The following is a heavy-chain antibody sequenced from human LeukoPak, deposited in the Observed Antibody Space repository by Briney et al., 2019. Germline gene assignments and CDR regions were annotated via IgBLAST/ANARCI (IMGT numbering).Heavy chain of an antibody. J-gene: IGHJ4*02. D-gene: IGHD3-22*01. CDR1: GFTFSSYA. V-gene: IGHV3-30-3*01. Sequence: GRSLRLSCAASGFTFSSYAMHWVRQAPGKGLEWVAVISYDGSNKYYADSVKGRFTTSRDNSKNTLYLQMNSLRAEDTAVYYCARSLVITRLDYWGQGTLVTVSS. CDR2: ISYDGSNK. CDR3: ARSLVITRLDY.